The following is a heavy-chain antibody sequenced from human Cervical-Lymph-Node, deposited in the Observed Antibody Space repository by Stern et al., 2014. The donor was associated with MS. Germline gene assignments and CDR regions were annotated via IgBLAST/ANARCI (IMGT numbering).Heavy chain of an antibody. V-gene: IGHV3-23*04. CDR3: AKDRSVGGDCYANWFAP. J-gene: IGHJ5*02. D-gene: IGHD2-21*02. Sequence: EVQLVESGGGLVQPGGSLRLSCATSGFTFSRYAMNWVRQAPGKGLEWVSSISGSGGSIDYADSVKGRVTISRGKYKAPLELNMNSLSAGDTAVYYCAKDRSVGGDCYANWFAPWGQRTLVTVSS. CDR2: ISGSGGSI. CDR1: GFTFSRYA.